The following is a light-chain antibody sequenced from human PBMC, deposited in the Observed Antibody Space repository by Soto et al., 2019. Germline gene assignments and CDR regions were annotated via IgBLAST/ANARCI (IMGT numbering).Light chain of an antibody. J-gene: IGKJ4*01. Sequence: EIVMTQSPATLSVSPGERATLSCRASQGVSRNLAWYQQKPGQAPRLLIYGASTRATAIPARFSGSGSGTEFTLTISSLQSEDFAVYYCQQYQNWPPLTFGGGTKVEIK. CDR2: GAS. CDR3: QQYQNWPPLT. CDR1: QGVSRN. V-gene: IGKV3-15*01.